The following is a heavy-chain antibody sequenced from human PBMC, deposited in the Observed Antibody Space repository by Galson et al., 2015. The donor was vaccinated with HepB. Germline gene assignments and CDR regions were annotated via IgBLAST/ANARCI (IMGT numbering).Heavy chain of an antibody. CDR2: ISAFNDNI. Sequence: SCKASGFNFITYGISWVRQAPGQGLDWMGWISAFNDNIKYAEKFQGRVTVSTNISTSAAYMELRSLRSDDTAIYYYANGYCSGGDCYFFDHWGQGTLVTVAA. D-gene: IGHD2-15*01. CDR3: ANGYCSGGDCYFFDH. J-gene: IGHJ4*02. V-gene: IGHV1-18*01. CDR1: GFNFITYG.